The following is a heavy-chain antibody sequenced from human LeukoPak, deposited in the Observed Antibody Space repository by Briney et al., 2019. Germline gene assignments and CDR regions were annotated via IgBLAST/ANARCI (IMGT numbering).Heavy chain of an antibody. CDR3: ARGLYYDFWSGYSSNYYYYYMDI. J-gene: IGHJ6*03. V-gene: IGHV4-4*09. CDR2: IYTSGST. Sequence: KPSETLSLTCTVSGGSISSYYWSWIRQPPGKGLEWIGYIYTSGSTNYNPSLKSRVTISVDTSKNQFSLKLSSVTAADTAVYYCARGLYYDFWSGYSSNYYYYYMDIWGKGTTVTVSS. D-gene: IGHD3-3*01. CDR1: GGSISSYY.